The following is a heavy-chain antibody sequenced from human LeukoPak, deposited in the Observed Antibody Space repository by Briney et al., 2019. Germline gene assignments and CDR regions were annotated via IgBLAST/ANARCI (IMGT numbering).Heavy chain of an antibody. J-gene: IGHJ4*02. CDR2: ISGSGGGT. V-gene: IGHV3-23*01. CDR1: GITLSNYG. D-gene: IGHD2-21*01. Sequence: GSLRLSCAVSGITLSNYGMSWVRQAPGKGLEWVAGISGSGGGTNYADSVKGRFTISRDSPKNTLYLQMNSLRAEDTAVYFCAKRGVVIRAILVGFHKEAYYFDSWGQGALVTVSS. CDR3: AKRGVVIRAILVGFHKEAYYFDS.